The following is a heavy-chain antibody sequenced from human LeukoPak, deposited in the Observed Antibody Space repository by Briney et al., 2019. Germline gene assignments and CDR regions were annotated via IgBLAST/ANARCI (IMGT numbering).Heavy chain of an antibody. Sequence: SETLSLTCTVSGGSISSYYWSWIRQPPGKGLEWIGYIYYSGSTNYNPSLKSRVAISVDTSKNQFSLKLSSVTAADTAVYYCARSAYRSNFDYWGQGTLVTVSS. CDR3: ARSAYRSNFDY. CDR1: GGSISSYY. J-gene: IGHJ4*02. V-gene: IGHV4-59*01. D-gene: IGHD6-13*01. CDR2: IYYSGST.